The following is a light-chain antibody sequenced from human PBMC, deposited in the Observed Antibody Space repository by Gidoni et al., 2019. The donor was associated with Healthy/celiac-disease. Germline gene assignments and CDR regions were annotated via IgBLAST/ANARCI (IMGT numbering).Light chain of an antibody. Sequence: EIVLTQSPGTLSLSPGERATLSCRASKSVSSSYLAWYQQKPGQAPRLLIYGASSRATGIPDRFSGSGSGTDFTLTISRLEPEDFAVYYCQQYGSSPQTFXQXTKVEIK. J-gene: IGKJ1*01. V-gene: IGKV3-20*01. CDR3: QQYGSSPQT. CDR2: GAS. CDR1: KSVSSSY.